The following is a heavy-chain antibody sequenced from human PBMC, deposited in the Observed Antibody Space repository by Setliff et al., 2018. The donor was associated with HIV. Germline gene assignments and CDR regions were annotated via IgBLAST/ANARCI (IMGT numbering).Heavy chain of an antibody. D-gene: IGHD5-12*01. J-gene: IGHJ4*02. CDR2: TFHSGSI. V-gene: IGHV4-59*11. CDR3: ARADSGYDLGELYYFDS. CDR1: GGSISGHY. Sequence: PSETLSLTCTVSGGSISGHYWSWIRQSPGKGLEYLAFTFHSGSIEYNPSLNSRVTMSVDTSKNQFYLQLTSVTAADTAVYYCARADSGYDLGELYYFDSWGQGTLVTVS.